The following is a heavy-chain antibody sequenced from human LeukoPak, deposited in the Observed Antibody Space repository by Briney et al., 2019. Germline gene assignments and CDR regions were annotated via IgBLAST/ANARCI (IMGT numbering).Heavy chain of an antibody. CDR1: GSTFSSYS. V-gene: IGHV3-21*01. Sequence: GGSLRLSCAASGSTFSSYSMNWVRQAPGKGLEWVSSISSSSSYIYYADSVKGRFTISRDNAKNSLYLQMNSLRAEDTAVYYCARASFKIVVVIAFDYWGQGTLVTVSS. CDR2: ISSSSSYI. CDR3: ARASFKIVVVIAFDY. D-gene: IGHD3-22*01. J-gene: IGHJ4*02.